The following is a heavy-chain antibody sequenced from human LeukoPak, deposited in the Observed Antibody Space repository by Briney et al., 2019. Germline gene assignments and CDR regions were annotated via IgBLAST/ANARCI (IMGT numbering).Heavy chain of an antibody. CDR1: GFTFSSYG. Sequence: GGSLRLSCAASGFTFSSYGMHWVRQAPGKGLEWVAFIRYDGSNKYHADSVKGRFTISRDNSKNTLYLQMNSLRAEDTAVYYCAKAYSSGWYVGYWGQGTLVTVSS. D-gene: IGHD6-19*01. CDR2: IRYDGSNK. CDR3: AKAYSSGWYVGY. V-gene: IGHV3-30*02. J-gene: IGHJ4*02.